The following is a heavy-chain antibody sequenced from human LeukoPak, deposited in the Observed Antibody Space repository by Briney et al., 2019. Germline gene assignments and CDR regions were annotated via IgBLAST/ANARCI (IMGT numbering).Heavy chain of an antibody. Sequence: SETLSLTYTVSNYSISSSYYWSWIRQPPGKGLEWIGYIYYSGSTNYNPSLKSRVTMSVDTSKNQFSLKLSSVTAADTAVYYCARDSGTTGEVKFDPWGQGTLVTVSS. V-gene: IGHV4-59*12. CDR3: ARDSGTTGEVKFDP. CDR2: IYYSGST. CDR1: NYSISSSYY. D-gene: IGHD3-10*01. J-gene: IGHJ5*02.